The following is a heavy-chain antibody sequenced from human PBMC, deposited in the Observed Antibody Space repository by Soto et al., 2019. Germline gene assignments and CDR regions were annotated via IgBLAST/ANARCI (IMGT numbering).Heavy chain of an antibody. J-gene: IGHJ4*02. CDR3: AKCFTSGDYFDY. D-gene: IGHD3-16*01. CDR1: GLTFSNYA. CDR2: ISDTGRTP. V-gene: IGHV3-23*01. Sequence: PGGSLRLSCEVSGLTFSNYAMSWVRQAPGKGLEWVSAISDTGRTPYYADSVKGRFTISRDNSRNTLYLQMKSLRVEDTAVYYCAKCFTSGDYFDYWGQGTLVTVSS.